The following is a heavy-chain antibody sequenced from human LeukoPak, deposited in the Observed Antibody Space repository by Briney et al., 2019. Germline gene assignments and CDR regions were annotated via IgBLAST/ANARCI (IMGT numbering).Heavy chain of an antibody. D-gene: IGHD5-18*01. V-gene: IGHV1-69*13. J-gene: IGHJ4*02. Sequence: GASVKVSCKASGGTFSSYAISWVRQAPGQGLEWMGGIIPIFGTANYAQKFQGRVTITADESTSTAYMELSSLRSEDMAVYYCARGRGYSYGHDYWGQGTLVTVSS. CDR2: IIPIFGTA. CDR1: GGTFSSYA. CDR3: ARGRGYSYGHDY.